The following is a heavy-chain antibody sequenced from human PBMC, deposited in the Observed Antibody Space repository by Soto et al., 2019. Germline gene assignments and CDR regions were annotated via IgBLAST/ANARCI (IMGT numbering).Heavy chain of an antibody. CDR3: AREGARTSCTGDDCQQLYNWIDP. D-gene: IGHD2-21*01. V-gene: IGHV1-69*01. CDR2: IIPIFGST. CDR1: GGSVSTYT. J-gene: IGHJ5*02. Sequence: QVQLVQSGAEVKKPGSSVRVSCRASGGSVSTYTITWVRQAPGQGPEWMGGIIPIFGSTTYAQRFQGRVTLTADESTSTAYMEMSSLTSEDTAVYYCAREGARTSCTGDDCQQLYNWIDPWGQGTLVTVSS.